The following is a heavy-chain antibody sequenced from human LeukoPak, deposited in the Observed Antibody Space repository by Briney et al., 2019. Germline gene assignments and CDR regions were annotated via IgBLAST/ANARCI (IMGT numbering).Heavy chain of an antibody. CDR3: ASSFAVAGFYHGMDV. J-gene: IGHJ6*02. V-gene: IGHV4-4*07. Sequence: SETLSLTCTVSGGSISSYYWSWIRQPAGKGLEWIGRIYTSGNTNYNPSLKSRVTLSVDTSKKQFSLKLTSVTAADTAMYYCASSFAVAGFYHGMDVWGQGTTVTVSS. D-gene: IGHD2-2*01. CDR2: IYTSGNT. CDR1: GGSISSYY.